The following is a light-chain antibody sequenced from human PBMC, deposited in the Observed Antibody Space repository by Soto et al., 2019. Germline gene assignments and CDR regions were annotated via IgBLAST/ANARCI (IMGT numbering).Light chain of an antibody. Sequence: DIQMTQSPSSLSASVGDKVTSTCRASQSISSYLIWYQQKPGKAPKLLIYDASILQSGVPSRFSGSGSGTDFTLTISSLQPEDFATYYCQQSDTVPRTFGQGTKLEIK. CDR1: QSISSY. CDR3: QQSDTVPRT. V-gene: IGKV1-39*01. J-gene: IGKJ2*01. CDR2: DAS.